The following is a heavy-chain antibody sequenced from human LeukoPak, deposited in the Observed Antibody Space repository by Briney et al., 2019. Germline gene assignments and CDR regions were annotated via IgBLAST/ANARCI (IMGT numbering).Heavy chain of an antibody. J-gene: IGHJ3*02. CDR1: GYTFTIDG. D-gene: IGHD3-16*01. CDR2: MNPNSVNT. V-gene: IGHV1-8*01. CDR3: ARGLGMSYAFDI. Sequence: ASVKVSCKASGYTFTIDGVNWVRQATGQGLEWMGWMNPNSVNTVYAQKFQGRVTMTRSTSISTAYMELSSLRSDDTAVYYCARGLGMSYAFDIWGQGTMVTVSP.